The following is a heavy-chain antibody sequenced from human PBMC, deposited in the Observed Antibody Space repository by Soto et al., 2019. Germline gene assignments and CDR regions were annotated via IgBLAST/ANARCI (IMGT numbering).Heavy chain of an antibody. Sequence: SETLSLTCTVSGGSISSVDPYWSWIRQPPGRGLEWIGYINYSGGTYYNPSLKSRATISRDTSKNQFSLKLTSVTAADTAVYYCARALGILTGYYRPWGQGTLVTVYS. D-gene: IGHD3-9*01. J-gene: IGHJ5*02. CDR3: ARALGILTGYYRP. V-gene: IGHV4-30-4*01. CDR2: INYSGGT. CDR1: GGSISSVDPY.